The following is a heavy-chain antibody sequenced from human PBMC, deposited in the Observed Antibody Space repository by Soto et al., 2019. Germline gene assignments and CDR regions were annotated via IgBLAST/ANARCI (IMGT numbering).Heavy chain of an antibody. CDR1: GGSISSGDYY. CDR3: ARLILMVYGWDWFDP. V-gene: IGHV4-30-4*01. Sequence: QVQLQESGPGLVKPSQTLSLTCNVSGGSISSGDYYWSWIRQPPGKGLEWIGYIYYSGSTYYNPSLKSRVTISVDTSKNQFSLKLSSVTAADTAVYYCARLILMVYGWDWFDPWGQGTLVTVSS. CDR2: IYYSGST. D-gene: IGHD2-8*01. J-gene: IGHJ5*02.